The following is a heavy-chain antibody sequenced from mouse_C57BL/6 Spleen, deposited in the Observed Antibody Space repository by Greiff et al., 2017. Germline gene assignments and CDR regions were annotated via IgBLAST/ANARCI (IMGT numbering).Heavy chain of an antibody. Sequence: VQLQQSGPELVKPGASVKISCKASGYSFTGYYMNWVKQSPEKSLEWIGEINPSTGGTTYNQKFKAKATLTVDKSSSTAYMQLKSLTSEDSAVYYCGRWPPYPFAYWGQGTLVTVSA. J-gene: IGHJ3*01. CDR1: GYSFTGYY. CDR3: GRWPPYPFAY. V-gene: IGHV1-42*01. D-gene: IGHD6-5*01. CDR2: INPSTGGT.